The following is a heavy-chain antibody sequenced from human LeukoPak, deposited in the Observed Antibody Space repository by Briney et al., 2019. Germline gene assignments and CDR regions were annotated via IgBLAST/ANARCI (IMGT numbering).Heavy chain of an antibody. V-gene: IGHV4-59*01. J-gene: IGHJ4*02. D-gene: IGHD5-12*01. CDR3: AREPSSGSLDY. CDR2: VHYSGST. CDR1: GDSISSYF. Sequence: PSETLSLTCTVSGDSISSYFWSWIRQPPGKGLEWIGYVHYSGSTNYNPSLKSRVTISVDTSKNQFSLKLSSVTAADTAVYYCAREPSSGSLDYWGQGTLVTVSS.